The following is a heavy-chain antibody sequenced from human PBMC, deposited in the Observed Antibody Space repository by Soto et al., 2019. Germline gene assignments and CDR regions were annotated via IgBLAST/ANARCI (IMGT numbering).Heavy chain of an antibody. CDR2: INPNSGGT. CDR1: GYTFTGYY. J-gene: IGHJ3*02. CDR3: ARDWPYRIAARPVEGAFDI. V-gene: IGHV1-2*04. Sequence: QVQLVQSGAEVKKPGASVKVSCKASGYTFTGYYMHWVRQAPGQGLEWMGWINPNSGGTNYAQKFQGWVTMPRDTSISTAYMELSRLRSDDTAVYYCARDWPYRIAARPVEGAFDIWGQGTMVTVSS. D-gene: IGHD6-6*01.